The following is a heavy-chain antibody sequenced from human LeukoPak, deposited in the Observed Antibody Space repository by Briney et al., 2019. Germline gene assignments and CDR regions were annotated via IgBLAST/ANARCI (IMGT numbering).Heavy chain of an antibody. CDR2: IIPTFGTA. CDR3: ARGALNGGDTLKLFDY. CDR1: GGIFSNYA. J-gene: IGHJ4*02. Sequence: SVKVSCKASGGIFSNYAISWVRQAPGQGLEWMGGIIPTFGTASYAQKFQGRVTITADESTSTAYMELSSLRSDDTAVYYCARGALNGGDTLKLFDYWGQGTLVTVSS. D-gene: IGHD2-21*01. V-gene: IGHV1-69*13.